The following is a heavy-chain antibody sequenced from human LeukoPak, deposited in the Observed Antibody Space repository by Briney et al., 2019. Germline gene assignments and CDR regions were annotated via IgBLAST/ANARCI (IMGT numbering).Heavy chain of an antibody. J-gene: IGHJ4*02. V-gene: IGHV4-39*02. CDR3: ARRAGGSGSYYREY. D-gene: IGHD3-10*01. CDR1: GGSISSSSYY. Sequence: SETLSLTCTVSGGSISSSSYYWGWIRQPPGKGLEWIGSIYYSGSTYYNPSLKSRVTISVDTSKNHFSLKLSSVTAADTAVYYCARRAGGSGSYYREYWGQGTLVTVSS. CDR2: IYYSGST.